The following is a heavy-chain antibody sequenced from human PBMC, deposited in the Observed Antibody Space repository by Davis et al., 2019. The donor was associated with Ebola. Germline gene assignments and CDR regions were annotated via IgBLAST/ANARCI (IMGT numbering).Heavy chain of an antibody. Sequence: PSETLSLTCTVPGGSISSYYWSWIRQPPGKGLEWIGYIYYSGSTNYNPSLKSQVTISVDTSKNQFPLKLSSVTAADTAVYYCAREEGYCSSTSCYRGYFQHWGQGTLVTVSS. CDR1: GGSISSYY. J-gene: IGHJ1*01. CDR3: AREEGYCSSTSCYRGYFQH. D-gene: IGHD2-2*02. CDR2: IYYSGST. V-gene: IGHV4-59*12.